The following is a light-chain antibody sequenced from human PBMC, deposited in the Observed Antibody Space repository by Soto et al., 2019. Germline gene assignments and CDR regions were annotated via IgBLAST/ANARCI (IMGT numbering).Light chain of an antibody. Sequence: LAQPASVSGSPGQSIAISCTGTSGDVGGYDYVSWYQQHPDKAPKLMIYEVTKRPSWVSNRFSGSKSGNTASLTISWLQPEDEADYYCSSHTSGSTRGFGSGTKVTVL. V-gene: IGLV2-14*01. CDR2: EVT. J-gene: IGLJ1*01. CDR1: SGDVGGYDY. CDR3: SSHTSGSTRG.